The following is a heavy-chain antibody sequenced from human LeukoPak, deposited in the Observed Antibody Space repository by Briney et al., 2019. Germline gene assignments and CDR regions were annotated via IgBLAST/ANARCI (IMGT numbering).Heavy chain of an antibody. V-gene: IGHV4-59*01. D-gene: IGHD1-1*01. J-gene: IGHJ4*02. CDR1: GGSISSYY. Sequence: SETLSLTCTVSGGSISSYYWSWIRQPPGKGLEWIGYIYYSGSTNYNPSLKSRATISVDTSKNQFSLKLSSVTAADTAVYYCARGRHRLDGRPDYWGQGTLVTVSS. CDR3: ARGRHRLDGRPDY. CDR2: IYYSGST.